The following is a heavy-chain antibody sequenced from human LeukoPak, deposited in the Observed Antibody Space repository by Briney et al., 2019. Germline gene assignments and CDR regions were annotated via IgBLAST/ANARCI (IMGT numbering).Heavy chain of an antibody. J-gene: IGHJ4*02. CDR3: ARGKAQALDY. Sequence: PGGSLRLSCAASGFTVSSNYMTWVRQAPGKGLESVSIIYSGGSTYYADSVKGRFTISRDNSKNTLYLQMNSLRAEDTAVYYCARGKAQALDYWGQGTLVTVSS. CDR1: GFTVSSNY. CDR2: IYSGGST. V-gene: IGHV3-53*01. D-gene: IGHD3-3*02.